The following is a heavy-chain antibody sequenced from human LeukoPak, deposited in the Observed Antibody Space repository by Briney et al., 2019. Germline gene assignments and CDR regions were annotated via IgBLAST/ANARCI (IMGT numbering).Heavy chain of an antibody. J-gene: IGHJ6*02. CDR3: AKEKAGFGELIALGLDV. CDR1: GFVFSNFA. V-gene: IGHV3-23*01. Sequence: GGSLRLSCAASGFVFSNFALTWVRQGPGKGLEWVSSISGSGSGTYYTDSVKGRFTISRDNSKNTMYLQLNSLRAEDTAVYYCAKEKAGFGELIALGLDVWGQGTTVIVS. CDR2: ISGSGSGT. D-gene: IGHD3-10*01.